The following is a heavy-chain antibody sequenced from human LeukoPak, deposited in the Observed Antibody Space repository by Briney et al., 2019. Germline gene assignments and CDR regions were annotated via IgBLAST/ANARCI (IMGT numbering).Heavy chain of an antibody. J-gene: IGHJ5*02. CDR2: MYYSGST. Sequence: PSETLSLTCTVSGGSISSSHYWGWIRQPPGKGPEWIGSMYYSGSTYHNPSLKSRVTISVDTSKNQFSLKLSYVTAADTAVYYCARGALSGYSYGYDWFDPWGQGTLVTVSS. V-gene: IGHV4-39*07. D-gene: IGHD5-18*01. CDR3: ARGALSGYSYGYDWFDP. CDR1: GGSISSSHY.